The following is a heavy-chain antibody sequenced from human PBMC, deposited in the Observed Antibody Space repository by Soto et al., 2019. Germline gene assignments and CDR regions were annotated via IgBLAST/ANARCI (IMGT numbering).Heavy chain of an antibody. Sequence: SETLSLTCTVSGGSISSGGYSWTWIRQSPGKGLEWIGYTYQSGSAYYNPSLKSRVTISVDRSKDQFSLNLTSVTAADTAVYYCARDYYGMDVWGQGTTVTVSS. CDR1: GGSISSGGYS. CDR2: TYQSGSA. V-gene: IGHV4-30-2*06. CDR3: ARDYYGMDV. J-gene: IGHJ6*02.